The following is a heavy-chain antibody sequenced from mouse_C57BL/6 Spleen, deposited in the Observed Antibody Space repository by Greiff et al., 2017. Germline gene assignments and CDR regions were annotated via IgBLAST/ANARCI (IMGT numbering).Heavy chain of an antibody. CDR1: GFTFSSYA. Sequence: EVMLVESGEGLVKPGGSLKLSCAASGFTFSSYAMSWVRQTPEKRLEWVAYISSGGDYIYSADTVKGRFTISRDNARNTLYLQMSSLKSEDTAMYYCTRGPPRTRAMDYWGQGTSVTVSS. J-gene: IGHJ4*01. V-gene: IGHV5-9-1*02. CDR3: TRGPPRTRAMDY. D-gene: IGHD2-14*01. CDR2: ISSGGDYI.